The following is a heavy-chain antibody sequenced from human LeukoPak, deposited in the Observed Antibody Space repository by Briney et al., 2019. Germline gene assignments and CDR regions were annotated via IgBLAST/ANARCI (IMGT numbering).Heavy chain of an antibody. CDR1: GGSISSGGYY. CDR3: ARQVGYSSSWSRGDWFDP. D-gene: IGHD6-13*01. CDR2: IYHSGCT. V-gene: IGHV4-30-2*01. J-gene: IGHJ5*02. Sequence: SETLSLTCTVSGGSISSGGYYWSWIRQPPGKGLEWIGYIYHSGCTYYNPSLKSRVTISVDRSKNQFSLKLSSVTAADTAVYYCARQVGYSSSWSRGDWFDPWGQGTLVTVSS.